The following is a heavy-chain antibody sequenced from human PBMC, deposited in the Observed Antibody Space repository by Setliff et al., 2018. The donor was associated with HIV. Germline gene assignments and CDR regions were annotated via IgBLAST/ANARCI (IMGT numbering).Heavy chain of an antibody. Sequence: ASVKVSCKASGYIFTNYGISWVRQAPGQGLEWMGWITGYNGNTNYAEKFQGRVTMTIETATSTAYLELRSLRSDDTAVYYCARVGPESLPYTWDDEADTFDIWGQGTMVTVSS. CDR2: ITGYNGNT. V-gene: IGHV1-18*01. CDR3: ARVGPESLPYTWDDEADTFDI. CDR1: GYIFTNYG. D-gene: IGHD1-1*01. J-gene: IGHJ3*02.